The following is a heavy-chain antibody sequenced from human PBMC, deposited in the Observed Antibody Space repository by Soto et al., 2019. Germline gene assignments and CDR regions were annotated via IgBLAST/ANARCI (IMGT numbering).Heavy chain of an antibody. CDR1: GFTFSSYA. V-gene: IGHV3-23*01. CDR3: ARRGSGSYYDY. J-gene: IGHJ4*02. D-gene: IGHD1-26*01. Sequence: EVQLLESGGGLVQPGGSLRLSCAASGFTFSSYAMRWVRQAPGKGLEWVSAISGSADSTYYADSVKGRFTISSDNSKNTLYLQMNSRRTEDTAVYYCARRGSGSYYDYWGQGTLVTVSS. CDR2: ISGSADST.